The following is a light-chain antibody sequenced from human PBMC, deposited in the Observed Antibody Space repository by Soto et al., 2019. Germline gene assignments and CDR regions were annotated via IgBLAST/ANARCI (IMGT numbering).Light chain of an antibody. CDR1: QSIGTF. CDR2: TSF. CDR3: QQRHNWPRT. V-gene: IGKV1-39*01. Sequence: IHMTHSPSSLSASFGDIVSITFRASQSIGTFLNWYQQKPGEAPNLLIHTSFTLYSGVPSRFSGSGSGADFTLTISSLEPEDFAVYYCQQRHNWPRTFGQGTKVDIK. J-gene: IGKJ1*01.